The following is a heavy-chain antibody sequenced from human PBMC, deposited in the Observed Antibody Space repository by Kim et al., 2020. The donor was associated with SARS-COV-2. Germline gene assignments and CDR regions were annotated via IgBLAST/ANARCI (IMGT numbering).Heavy chain of an antibody. J-gene: IGHJ4*02. V-gene: IGHV3-53*01. D-gene: IGHD3-22*01. CDR2: INSGGTT. CDR3: ARASQSGSGDY. CDR1: GFTVSSKH. Sequence: GGSLRLSCAASGFTVSSKHMSWVRQAPGKGPEWVSLINSGGTTYYADSVKGRFTISRDNSKTTLDLQMNSLRAEDTAVYYCARASQSGSGDYWGQGTLVTVSS.